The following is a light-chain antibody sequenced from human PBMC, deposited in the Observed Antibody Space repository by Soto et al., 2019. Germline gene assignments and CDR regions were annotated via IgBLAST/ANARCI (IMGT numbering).Light chain of an antibody. J-gene: IGKJ1*01. CDR2: DAY. CDR3: QQYSNLSPTWT. Sequence: EVVLTQSPVTLSLSPGERATLSCRASQSFRGLLAWYQQKPGQAPRLLIYDAYNRATGIPPRFSGSGSGTEFTLTITSLQPDDFATYYCQQYSNLSPTWTFGQGTTVEI. CDR1: QSFRGL. V-gene: IGKV3-11*01.